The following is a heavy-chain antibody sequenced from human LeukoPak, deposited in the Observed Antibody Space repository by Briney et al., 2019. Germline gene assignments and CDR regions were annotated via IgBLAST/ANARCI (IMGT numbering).Heavy chain of an antibody. D-gene: IGHD3-22*01. CDR3: ARGGRDSSGYRTHYYYYYMDV. V-gene: IGHV4-59*01. CDR1: GGSISSYY. CDR2: IYYSGST. J-gene: IGHJ6*03. Sequence: SETLSLTCTVSGGSISSYYWSWIRQPPGKGLEWIGYIYYSGSTNYNPSLKSRVTISVDTSKNQFSLKLSSVTAADTAVYYCARGGRDSSGYRTHYYYYYMDVWGKGTTVTISS.